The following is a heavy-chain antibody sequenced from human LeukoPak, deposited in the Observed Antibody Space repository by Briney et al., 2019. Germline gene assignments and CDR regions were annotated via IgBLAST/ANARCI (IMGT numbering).Heavy chain of an antibody. CDR1: GYTFTSYD. V-gene: IGHV1-8*01. J-gene: IGHJ4*02. D-gene: IGHD4-17*01. CDR3: ARSPSVTSSFDY. CDR2: MNPNSGNT. Sequence: ASVKVSCKASGYTFTSYDINWVRQAPGQGLEWMGWMNPNSGNTGYAQKFQGRVTMTRNTSISTAYMELSSLRSEDTAVYYCARSPSVTSSFDYWGQGTLVTVSS.